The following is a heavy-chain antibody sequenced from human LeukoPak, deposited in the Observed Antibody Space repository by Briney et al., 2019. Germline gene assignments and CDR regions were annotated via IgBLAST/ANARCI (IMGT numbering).Heavy chain of an antibody. CDR2: IYYSGNT. D-gene: IGHD5-18*01. J-gene: IGHJ4*02. Sequence: PSETLSLTCTVSGDSISYYYWSWIRPPPGKGLEWIGKIYYSGNTNYNPSLKSRVTISVDTSKNQFSLKLSSVTAADTAVYYCARVRGYSYDSSDFDYWGQGTLVTVSS. CDR1: GDSISYYY. CDR3: ARVRGYSYDSSDFDY. V-gene: IGHV4-59*01.